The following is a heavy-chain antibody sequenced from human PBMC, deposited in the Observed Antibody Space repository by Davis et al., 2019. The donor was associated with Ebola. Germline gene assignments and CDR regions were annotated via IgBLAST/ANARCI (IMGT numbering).Heavy chain of an antibody. D-gene: IGHD5-12*01. J-gene: IGHJ6*02. CDR3: ARFPSGYGYYYYYYGMDV. CDR1: GGSFSGYY. CDR2: INHSGST. V-gene: IGHV4-34*01. Sequence: GSLRLSCAVYGGSFSGYYWSWIRQPPGKGLEWIGEINHSGSTNYNPSLKSRVTISVDTSKNQFSLKLSSVAAADTAVYYCARFPSGYGYYYYYYGMDVWGQGTTVTVSS.